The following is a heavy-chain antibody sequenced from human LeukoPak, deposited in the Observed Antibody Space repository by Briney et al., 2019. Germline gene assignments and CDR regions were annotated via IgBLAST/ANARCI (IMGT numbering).Heavy chain of an antibody. J-gene: IGHJ3*02. D-gene: IGHD4-23*01. CDR3: ARDTYGGNSDGGEANDFDI. CDR2: INPSGDRT. CDR1: GYTFSSYY. Sequence: GASVKLSCKASGYTFSSYYMHWVRQAPGQGLEWMEIINPSGDRTSYAQKFKGRVTMTRDTSKSTVYMELNSLRSEDTAVYYCARDTYGGNSDGGEANDFDIWGKGTMVTVSS. V-gene: IGHV1-46*01.